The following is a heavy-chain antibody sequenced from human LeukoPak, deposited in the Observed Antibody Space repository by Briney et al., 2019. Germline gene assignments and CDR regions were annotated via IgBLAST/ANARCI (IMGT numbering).Heavy chain of an antibody. CDR1: GGTFSSYA. Sequence: GASVKASCKASGGTFSSYAISWVRQAPGQGLEWMGGIIPIFGTANYAQKFQGRVTITTDESTSTAYMELSSLRSEDTAVYYCASTVPSRYDSSGYYYFDYWGQGTLVTVSS. J-gene: IGHJ4*02. V-gene: IGHV1-69*05. CDR2: IIPIFGTA. CDR3: ASTVPSRYDSSGYYYFDY. D-gene: IGHD3-22*01.